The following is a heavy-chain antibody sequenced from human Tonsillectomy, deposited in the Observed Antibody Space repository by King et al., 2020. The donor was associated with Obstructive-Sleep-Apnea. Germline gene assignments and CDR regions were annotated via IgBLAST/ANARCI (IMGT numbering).Heavy chain of an antibody. Sequence: VQLVESGGGLVQPGGSLRLSCAASGFSFSSYAMSWVRQAPGKGLEWVSGISGSGAGTYYADSVKGRFTISRDNSKNTLYLQMNSLGAEDTAVYYCAKERYVDTAMVKMYYFDYWAQGTLVTVSS. CDR2: ISGSGAGT. CDR1: GFSFSSYA. CDR3: AKERYVDTAMVKMYYFDY. J-gene: IGHJ4*02. V-gene: IGHV3-23*04. D-gene: IGHD5-18*01.